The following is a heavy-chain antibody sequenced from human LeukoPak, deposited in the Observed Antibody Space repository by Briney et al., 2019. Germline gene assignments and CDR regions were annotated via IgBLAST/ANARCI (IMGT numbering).Heavy chain of an antibody. V-gene: IGHV3-23*01. D-gene: IGHD2-15*01. J-gene: IGHJ5*02. CDR1: GFTFSSYA. Sequence: PGGSLRLSCAATGFTFSSYAMSWVRQAPGKGLEWVSTISTSGANTYYADSVRGRFTVSRDNSKSTLYLQTNSLRADDTAVYYCAKAAVGDSATPWFDPWGQGTLATVSS. CDR3: AKAAVGDSATPWFDP. CDR2: ISTSGANT.